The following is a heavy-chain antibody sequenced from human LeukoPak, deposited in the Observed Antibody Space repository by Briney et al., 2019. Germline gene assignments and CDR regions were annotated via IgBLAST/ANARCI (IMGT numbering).Heavy chain of an antibody. V-gene: IGHV3-74*01. CDR2: INSDGSDT. Sequence: PGGSLRLSCAASGFTVSSSYMSWVRQAPGKGLVWVSRINSDGSDTIYGDSVKGRFTISRDNAKNTLYLQMDSLRAEDTAVYYCARGVYVYFWGQGTLVTVSS. J-gene: IGHJ4*02. D-gene: IGHD5/OR15-5a*01. CDR3: ARGVYVYF. CDR1: GFTVSSSY.